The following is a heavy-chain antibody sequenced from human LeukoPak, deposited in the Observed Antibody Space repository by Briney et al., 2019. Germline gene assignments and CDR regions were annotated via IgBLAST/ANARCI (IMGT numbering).Heavy chain of an antibody. CDR3: ARGSSSWYPIEH. CDR2: ISYDGATT. J-gene: IGHJ1*01. Sequence: GGSLRLSCAASGFSFSSYGMQWVRQTPGKGLEWVAVISYDGATTYYADSVKGRFTISRDNSKNTLYLQMNSLRAEDTAMYYCARGSSSWYPIEHWGQGTLVTVSS. V-gene: IGHV3-30*03. D-gene: IGHD6-13*01. CDR1: GFSFSSYG.